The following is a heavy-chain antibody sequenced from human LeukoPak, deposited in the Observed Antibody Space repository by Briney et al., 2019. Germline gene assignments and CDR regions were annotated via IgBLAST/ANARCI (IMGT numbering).Heavy chain of an antibody. CDR3: ARGRGNIATTGGWFDP. V-gene: IGHV1-8*01. D-gene: IGHD6-13*01. CDR1: GYTFINFD. Sequence: ASVKVSFKASGYTFINFDINWVRQATGQGLEWMGWMNPNSGHTGYAQKFQGRVTMTRNTSVNTAYMELSSLKSEDTAVYYCARGRGNIATTGGWFDPWGQGTLVTVSS. CDR2: MNPNSGHT. J-gene: IGHJ5*02.